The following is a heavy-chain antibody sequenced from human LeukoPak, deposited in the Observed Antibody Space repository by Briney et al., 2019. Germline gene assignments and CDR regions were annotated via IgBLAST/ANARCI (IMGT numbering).Heavy chain of an antibody. V-gene: IGHV1-46*01. Sequence: ASVKVSCKASGNTFTTYYMHWVRQAPGQGLEWMGIINPSGGSTSYAQKFQGRVTMTRDMSTSTVYMELSSLRSEDTAVYYCARSTIFGVAAVFDIWGQGTMVTVSS. CDR3: ARSTIFGVAAVFDI. D-gene: IGHD3-3*01. CDR1: GNTFTTYY. CDR2: INPSGGST. J-gene: IGHJ3*02.